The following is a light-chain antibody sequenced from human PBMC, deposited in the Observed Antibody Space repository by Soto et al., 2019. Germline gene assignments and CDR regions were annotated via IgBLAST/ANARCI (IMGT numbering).Light chain of an antibody. CDR1: QSVNNNY. J-gene: IGKJ2*01. CDR3: QHYGGSSSYN. CDR2: GAS. Sequence: EIVLTQSPATLSLSPGERATLACRASQSVNNNYLAWYQQKSGQAPRLLIYGASSRAAGIPDRFGGSGSGTDFTLTSSRLEPEDFAVYYCQHYGGSSSYNFAQGTMLEIK. V-gene: IGKV3-20*01.